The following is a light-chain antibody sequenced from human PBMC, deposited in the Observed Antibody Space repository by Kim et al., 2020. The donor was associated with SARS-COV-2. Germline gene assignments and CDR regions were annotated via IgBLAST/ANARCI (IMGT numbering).Light chain of an antibody. V-gene: IGLV3-21*04. CDR2: YDS. CDR1: NIGSKS. Sequence: SSELTQPPSVSVAPGKTARITCVGNNIGSKSVHWYQQKPGQAPVLFIYYDSDRPSGIPERFSGSNSGNTATLTISRVEAEDEADYYCQVWDSSSDHRVFGGEAQLTVL. CDR3: QVWDSSSDHRV. J-gene: IGLJ3*02.